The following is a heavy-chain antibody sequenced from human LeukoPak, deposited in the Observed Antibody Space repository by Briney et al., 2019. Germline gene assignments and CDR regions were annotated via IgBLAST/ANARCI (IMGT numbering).Heavy chain of an antibody. CDR1: GGSISSADYY. J-gene: IGHJ4*02. CDR3: ASIVVVTAATDY. CDR2: IYYSGST. D-gene: IGHD2-21*02. Sequence: SQTLSLTCAVSGGSISSADYYWSWIRQSPGRGLEWIGFIYYSGSTYYNPSLKSRVTISVDTSKNQFSLKLRSVTAADTAVYYCASIVVVTAATDYWGQGTLVTVSS. V-gene: IGHV4-30-4*01.